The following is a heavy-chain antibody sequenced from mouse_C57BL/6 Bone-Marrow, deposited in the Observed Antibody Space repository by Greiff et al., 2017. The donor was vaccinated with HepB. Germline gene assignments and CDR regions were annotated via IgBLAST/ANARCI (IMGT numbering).Heavy chain of an antibody. CDR2: IDPSDSHT. J-gene: IGHJ2*01. D-gene: IGHD3-3*01. CDR3: ARPYFRGFDY. CDR1: GYTFTSYW. V-gene: IGHV1-59*01. Sequence: QVQLQQPGAELVRPGTSVKLSCKASGYTFTSYWMHWVKQRPGQGLEWIGVIDPSDSHTNYNQKFKGKATLTVDTSSSTAYMQLSSLTSEDSAVYYCARPYFRGFDYWGQGTTLTVSS.